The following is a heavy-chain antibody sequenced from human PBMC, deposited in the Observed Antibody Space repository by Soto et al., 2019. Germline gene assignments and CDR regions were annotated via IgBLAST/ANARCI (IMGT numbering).Heavy chain of an antibody. D-gene: IGHD6-6*01. J-gene: IGHJ4*02. CDR1: GFTFSSYS. CDR3: ARDSSSYFDY. CDR2: ISSSSSYI. Sequence: EVQLVESGGGLVKPGGSLRLSCAASGFTFSSYSMNWVRQAPGKGLEWVSSISSSSSYIDYADSVKGRFTISRDNAKNSLYLQMNSLRAEDTAVYYCARDSSSYFDYWGQGTLVTVSS. V-gene: IGHV3-21*01.